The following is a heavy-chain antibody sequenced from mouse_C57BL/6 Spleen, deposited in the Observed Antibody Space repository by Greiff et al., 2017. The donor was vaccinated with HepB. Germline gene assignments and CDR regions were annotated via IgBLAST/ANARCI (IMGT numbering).Heavy chain of an antibody. V-gene: IGHV5-9-1*02. J-gene: IGHJ3*01. D-gene: IGHD2-4*01. CDR2: ISSGGDYI. Sequence: EVHLVESGEGLVKPGGSLKLSCAASGFTFSSYAMSWVRQTPEKRLEWVAYISSGGDYIYYADTVKGRFTISRDNARNTLYLQMSSLKSEDTAMYYCTRDYDYDRFAYWGQGTLVTVSA. CDR1: GFTFSSYA. CDR3: TRDYDYDRFAY.